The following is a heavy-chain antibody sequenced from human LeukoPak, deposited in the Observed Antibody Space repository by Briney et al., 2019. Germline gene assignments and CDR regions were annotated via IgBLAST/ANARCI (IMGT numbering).Heavy chain of an antibody. D-gene: IGHD6-19*01. Sequence: GRPLRLSCAASVFIFRRYAVHGVRQAPGGGLVGVAVMSYEGSNKYCADSVEGRFTLSRHNSENALYAKKNSQRAEDTAVYYCARNFYSVTDSSDPRGYWFDPWGQGTLVTVSS. V-gene: IGHV3-30-3*01. CDR3: ARNFYSVTDSSDPRGYWFDP. J-gene: IGHJ5*02. CDR1: VFIFRRYA. CDR2: MSYEGSNK.